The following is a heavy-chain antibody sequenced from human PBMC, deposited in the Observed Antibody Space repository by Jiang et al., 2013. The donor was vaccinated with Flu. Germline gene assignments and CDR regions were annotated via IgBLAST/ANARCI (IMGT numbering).Heavy chain of an antibody. Sequence: GAEVKKPGASMKVSCKASGYTFTSYYMHWVRQAPGQGLEWMGIINPSGGSIRYAQKFQGRVTMTRDTSTSTVYMELSSLRSEDTAVYYCARPTNWGSAPDGFDIWGQGTMVTVSS. CDR3: ARPTNWGSAPDGFDI. V-gene: IGHV1-46*01. J-gene: IGHJ3*02. D-gene: IGHD7-27*01. CDR1: GYTFTSYY. CDR2: INPSGGSI.